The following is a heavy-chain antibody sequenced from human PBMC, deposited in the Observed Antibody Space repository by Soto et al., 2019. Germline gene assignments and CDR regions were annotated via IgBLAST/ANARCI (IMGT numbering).Heavy chain of an antibody. CDR1: GFTFSSCA. D-gene: IGHD6-19*01. V-gene: IGHV3-23*01. J-gene: IGHJ4*02. CDR2: LSGSAGST. Sequence: EVQLLESGGGLVQPGGSLRLSCAASGFTFSSCAIAWARQPHGKGLERGSALSGSAGSTYYADSVKGRFTISRDNSKNTLFLQMNSMRAEDTAVYYCVAPEQWLYVDYWGQGTLVTVS. CDR3: VAPEQWLYVDY.